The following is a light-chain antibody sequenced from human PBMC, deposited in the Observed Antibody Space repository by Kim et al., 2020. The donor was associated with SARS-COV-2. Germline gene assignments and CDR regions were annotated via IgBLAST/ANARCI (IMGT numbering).Light chain of an antibody. V-gene: IGLV3-19*01. J-gene: IGLJ2*01. CDR1: SLRSYY. CDR2: GKN. CDR3: NSRDSSGNHVV. Sequence: ALGPTVRITCQGDSLRSYYASWYQQKPGQAPVLVIYGKNNRPSGIPDRFSGSSSGNTASLTITAAQAEDEADYYCNSRDSSGNHVVFGGGTQLTVL.